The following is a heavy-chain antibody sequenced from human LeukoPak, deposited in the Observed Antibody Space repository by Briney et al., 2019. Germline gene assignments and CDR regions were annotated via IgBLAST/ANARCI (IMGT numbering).Heavy chain of an antibody. J-gene: IGHJ6*02. CDR2: ISSSSSYI. D-gene: IGHD2-15*01. CDR3: ARTMVVAAPNYSYYYGMDV. V-gene: IGHV3-21*01. CDR1: GFTFTNYA. Sequence: GGSLRLSCAASGFTFTNYAMSWVRQAPGKGLEWVSAISSSSSYIYSADSVKGRFTISRDNAKNSLYLQMNSLRAEDTAVYYCARTMVVAAPNYSYYYGMDVWGQGTTVTVSS.